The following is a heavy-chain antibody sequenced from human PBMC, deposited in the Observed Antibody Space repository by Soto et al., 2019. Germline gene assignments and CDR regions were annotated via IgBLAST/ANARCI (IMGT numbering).Heavy chain of an antibody. J-gene: IGHJ4*02. D-gene: IGHD4-17*01. CDR2: ISGSGGST. V-gene: IGHV3-23*01. CDR1: GFTFSHYA. Sequence: EVQLLESGGGLVQPGGSLRLSCAASGFTFSHYAMSWVRQAPGQGLEWVSAISGSGGSTYYADSVKGRFTISRDNSKNTLYLQMNSLRAEDTAVYYCANEATVTRYFDYWGQGTLVTVSS. CDR3: ANEATVTRYFDY.